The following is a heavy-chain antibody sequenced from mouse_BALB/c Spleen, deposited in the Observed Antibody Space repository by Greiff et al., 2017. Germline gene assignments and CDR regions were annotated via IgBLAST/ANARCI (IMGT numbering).Heavy chain of an antibody. CDR3: AREGNYYGSWFAY. Sequence: VQLQQSGPELVKPGASVKMSCKASGYTFTSYVMHWVKQKPGQGLEWIGYINPYNDGTKYNEKFKGKATLTSDKSSSTAYMELSSLTSEDSAVYYCAREGNYYGSWFAYWGQGTLVTVSA. J-gene: IGHJ3*01. D-gene: IGHD1-2*01. V-gene: IGHV1-14*01. CDR2: INPYNDGT. CDR1: GYTFTSYV.